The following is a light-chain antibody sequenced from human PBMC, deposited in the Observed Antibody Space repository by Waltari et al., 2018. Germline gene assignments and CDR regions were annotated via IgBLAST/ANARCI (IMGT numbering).Light chain of an antibody. V-gene: IGKV3-20*01. J-gene: IGKJ1*01. Sequence: SCRASQSVSRTLAWYQQKPGQAPSLLIYGASIRATGIPDRFSGSGSGTDFSLTISRLEPEDFAVYYCQHYVTLPVTFGQGTKVEIK. CDR3: QHYVTLPVT. CDR1: QSVSRT. CDR2: GAS.